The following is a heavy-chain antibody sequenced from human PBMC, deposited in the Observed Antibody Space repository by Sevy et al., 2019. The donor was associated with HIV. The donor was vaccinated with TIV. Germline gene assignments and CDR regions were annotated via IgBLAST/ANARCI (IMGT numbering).Heavy chain of an antibody. CDR2: ISFDASNK. D-gene: IGHD1-1*01. Sequence: GGALRLSCAASGFTFSRYSMHWVRQAPGKGLEWVATISFDASNKHYADSVKGRFTISRDNFQNSLFLQMNSLRPEDTAVYYCALERLSSDVAQYFQNWGQGTLVTVSS. CDR1: GFTFSRYS. J-gene: IGHJ1*01. V-gene: IGHV3-30*04. CDR3: ALERLSSDVAQYFQN.